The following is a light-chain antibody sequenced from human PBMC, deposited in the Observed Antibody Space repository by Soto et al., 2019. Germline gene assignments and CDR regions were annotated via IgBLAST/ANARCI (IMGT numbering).Light chain of an antibody. J-gene: IGKJ2*03. CDR1: QSVTSTY. Sequence: EILLTQSPGTLSLSPGETATLSCRASQSVTSTYLAWYQQRPGQSPRLIIYGGSTRATGFPDRFSGGGSGRDFTLYISRLEPEDSAVYYCHCQQFDSSRIYSFGQGTKLEI. CDR3: QQFDSSRIYS. CDR2: GGS. V-gene: IGKV3-20*01.